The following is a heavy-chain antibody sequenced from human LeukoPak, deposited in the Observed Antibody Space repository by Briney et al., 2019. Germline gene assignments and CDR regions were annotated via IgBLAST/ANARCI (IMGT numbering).Heavy chain of an antibody. CDR3: ARVVQSTDSSGFYLPEYFQH. V-gene: IGHV4-4*07. D-gene: IGHD3-22*01. CDR2: IYTSGST. CDR1: GGSISSYY. J-gene: IGHJ1*01. Sequence: SETLSLTCTVSGGSISSYYWSWIRQPAGKGLEWIGRIYTSGSTYYNPSLKSRVTISVDTSKNQFSLKLSSVTAADTAVYYCARVVQSTDSSGFYLPEYFQHWGQGTLVTVSS.